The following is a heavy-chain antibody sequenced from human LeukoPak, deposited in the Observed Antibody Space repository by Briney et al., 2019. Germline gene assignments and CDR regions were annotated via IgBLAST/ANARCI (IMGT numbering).Heavy chain of an antibody. CDR2: FDPEDGET. Sequence: GASVKVSCKVSGYTLTELSMHWVRQAPGKGLEWMGGFDPEDGETIYAQKFQGRVTMTEDTSTDTAYMELRSLRSDDTAVYYCARAYSSSWSHYYMDVWGKGTTVTVSS. D-gene: IGHD6-13*01. CDR1: GYTLTELS. CDR3: ARAYSSSWSHYYMDV. J-gene: IGHJ6*03. V-gene: IGHV1-24*01.